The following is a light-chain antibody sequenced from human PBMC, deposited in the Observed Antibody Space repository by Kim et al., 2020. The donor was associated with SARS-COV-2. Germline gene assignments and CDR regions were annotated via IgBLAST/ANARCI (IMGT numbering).Light chain of an antibody. J-gene: IGLJ3*02. CDR2: DVN. CDR1: SSDVGGYNY. V-gene: IGLV2-14*03. Sequence: GQSFTISCTGTSSDVGGYNYVSWYQQHPGKAPKLMIYDVNYRPSGVSNRFSGSQSGNTASLTISGLQAEDEADYYCSSYTTSSTLVFGGGTQLTVL. CDR3: SSYTTSSTLV.